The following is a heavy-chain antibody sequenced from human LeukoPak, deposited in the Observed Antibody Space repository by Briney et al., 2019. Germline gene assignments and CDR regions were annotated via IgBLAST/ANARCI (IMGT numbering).Heavy chain of an antibody. CDR3: ARGLRTYYYGSGSSVLGY. D-gene: IGHD3-10*01. Sequence: ASVKVSCKASGYTFTSYDINWVRQATGQGLEWMGLMNPNSGNTGYAQKFQGRVTMTRNTSISTDYMELSSLRSEDTAVYYCARGLRTYYYGSGSSVLGYWGQGTLVTVSS. J-gene: IGHJ4*02. CDR2: MNPNSGNT. CDR1: GYTFTSYD. V-gene: IGHV1-8*01.